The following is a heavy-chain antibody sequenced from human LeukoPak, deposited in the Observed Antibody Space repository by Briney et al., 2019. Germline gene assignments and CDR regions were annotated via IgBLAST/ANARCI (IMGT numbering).Heavy chain of an antibody. CDR2: IIPILGIA. Sequence: GASVKVSCKASGYTFTSYGISWVRQAPGQGLEWMGRIIPILGIANYAQKFQGRVTITADKSTSTAYMELSSLRSEDTAVYYCARDLEVVVVPAADYWYFDLWGRGTLVTVSS. CDR1: GYTFTSYG. J-gene: IGHJ2*01. CDR3: ARDLEVVVVPAADYWYFDL. D-gene: IGHD2-2*01. V-gene: IGHV1-69*04.